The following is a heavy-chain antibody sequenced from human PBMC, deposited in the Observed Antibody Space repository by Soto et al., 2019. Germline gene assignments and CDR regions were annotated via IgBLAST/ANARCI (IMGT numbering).Heavy chain of an antibody. CDR2: IWYDGSNK. Sequence: GGSLRLSCAASGFTFSSYGMHWVRQAPGKGLEWVAVIWYDGSNKYYTDSVKGRFTISRDNSRNTLYLQMNSLSAEDTAVYYCARGLITSTHRGIDYWGQGTLVTVSS. CDR3: ARGLITSTHRGIDY. CDR1: GFTFSSYG. J-gene: IGHJ4*02. V-gene: IGHV3-33*01. D-gene: IGHD3-16*01.